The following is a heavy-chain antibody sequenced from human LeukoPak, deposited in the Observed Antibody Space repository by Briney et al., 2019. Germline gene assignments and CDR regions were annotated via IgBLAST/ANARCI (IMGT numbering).Heavy chain of an antibody. J-gene: IGHJ6*03. D-gene: IGHD5-12*01. CDR3: ARVDPRYYYYMDV. V-gene: IGHV1-46*01. CDR2: INPSGGST. Sequence: ASVKASCKASGYTFTSYYMHWVRQAPGQGLEWMGIINPSGGSTSYAQKFQGRVTMTRDTSTSTVYMELSSLRSEDTAVYYCARVDPRYYYYMDVWGKGTTVTISS. CDR1: GYTFTSYY.